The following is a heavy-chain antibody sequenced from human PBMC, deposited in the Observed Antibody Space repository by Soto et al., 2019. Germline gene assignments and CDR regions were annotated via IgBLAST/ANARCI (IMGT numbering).Heavy chain of an antibody. CDR1: GFTFSRQA. D-gene: IGHD2-15*01. CDR2: IWYHGVDK. CDR3: ARGFIGLCTGGNCPLDY. J-gene: IGHJ4*02. V-gene: IGHV3-33*01. Sequence: QVQLVESGGGVVQPERSLRLSCAASGFTFSRQAMHWVRQTPGRGLEWVAVIWYHGVDKYYADSVKGRFTISRDNSKNTVYLQMYSLSGEENAVYYCARGFIGLCTGGNCPLDYWGQGSLVTVSS.